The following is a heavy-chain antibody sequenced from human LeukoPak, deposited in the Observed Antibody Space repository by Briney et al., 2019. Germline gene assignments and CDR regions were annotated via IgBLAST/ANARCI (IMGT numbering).Heavy chain of an antibody. D-gene: IGHD3-22*01. V-gene: IGHV4-30-2*01. CDR3: ARHQYYYDSSGRKESAFDI. CDR2: IYHSGST. J-gene: IGHJ3*02. CDR1: GGSISSGGYS. Sequence: PSETLSLTCAVSGGSISSGGYSWSWIRQPPGKGLEWIGYIYHSGSTYYNPSLKSRVTISVDRSKNQFSLKLSSVTAADTAVYYCARHQYYYDSSGRKESAFDIWGQGTMVTVSS.